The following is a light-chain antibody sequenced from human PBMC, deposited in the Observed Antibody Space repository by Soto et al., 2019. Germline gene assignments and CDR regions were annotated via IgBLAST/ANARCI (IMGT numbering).Light chain of an antibody. CDR2: LGS. Sequence: DIVMTQSPLSLPVTPGEPASISCRSSQSLLHSNGYNFLDWYLQKPGQSPQLLIYLGSNRASGVPDRFSGRGSGTDVTLKISKVEAEDVGVYYCMQALQSPPMYTFGQGTKLEIK. CDR3: MQALQSPPMYT. CDR1: QSLLHSNGYNF. V-gene: IGKV2-28*01. J-gene: IGKJ2*01.